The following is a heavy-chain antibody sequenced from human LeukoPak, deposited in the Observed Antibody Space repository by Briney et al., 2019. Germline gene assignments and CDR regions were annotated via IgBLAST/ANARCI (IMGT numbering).Heavy chain of an antibody. J-gene: IGHJ4*02. D-gene: IGHD6-19*01. CDR3: AREATLDSSGWSHFDY. Sequence: GRSLRLSCAASGFTFSSYGMHWVRQAPGKGLEWVAVIWYDGSNKYYADSVKGRFTISRDNSKNTLYLQMNSLRAEDTAVYYCAREATLDSSGWSHFDYWGQGTLVTVSS. CDR2: IWYDGSNK. V-gene: IGHV3-33*01. CDR1: GFTFSSYG.